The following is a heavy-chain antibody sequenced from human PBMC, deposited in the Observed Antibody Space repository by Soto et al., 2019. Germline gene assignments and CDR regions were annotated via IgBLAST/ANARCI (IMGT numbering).Heavy chain of an antibody. J-gene: IGHJ4*02. V-gene: IGHV4-39*02. CDR2: IHSSGGT. D-gene: IGHD2-15*01. CDR3: ASVVVGATRQSGSDH. Sequence: SETLSLTCTVSLGSVNTADYFWAWIHQPPGKGLEFIGSIHSSGGTFYSPSLKSRVSISIDKSKNHFSLRLTSVTAGDTAVYFCASVVVGATRQSGSDHWGQGTLVTVSS. CDR1: LGSVNTADYF.